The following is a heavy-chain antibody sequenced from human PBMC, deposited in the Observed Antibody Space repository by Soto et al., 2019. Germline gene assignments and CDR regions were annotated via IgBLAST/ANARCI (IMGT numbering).Heavy chain of an antibody. V-gene: IGHV3-23*01. D-gene: IGHD1-26*01. Sequence: PGGSLRLSCAASGFTFSSYAMGWVRQGPGKGLEWVAVVSIGGSTHYADSVRGRFTISRDNSKNKLSLQMNSLTAEDTAVYFCAKRRGAGGNFDYWGQGDLVTVSS. J-gene: IGHJ4*02. CDR3: AKRRGAGGNFDY. CDR1: GFTFSSYA. CDR2: VSIGGST.